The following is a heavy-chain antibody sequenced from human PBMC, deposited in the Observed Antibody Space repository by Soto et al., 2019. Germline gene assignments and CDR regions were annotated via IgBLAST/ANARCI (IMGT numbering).Heavy chain of an antibody. J-gene: IGHJ3*02. V-gene: IGHV4-59*01. CDR2: IYYSGST. CDR1: GGSINSYY. D-gene: IGHD3-10*01. CDR3: ARVWGGAFDI. Sequence: SETLSLTCTVSGGSINSYYWSWIRQPPGKGLEWIGYIYYSGSTNYNPSLKSRVTISVDTSKNQFSLKLSSVTAADTAVYYCARVWGGAFDIWGQGTMVTVSS.